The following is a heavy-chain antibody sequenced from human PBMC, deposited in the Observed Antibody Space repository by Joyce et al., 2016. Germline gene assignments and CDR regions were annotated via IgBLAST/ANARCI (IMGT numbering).Heavy chain of an antibody. J-gene: IGHJ3*02. CDR2: ISDDGSEK. Sequence: QVQLVESGGGVVQPGRSLRLACAAAGFSFMRSGMHWVRQAPGKRLEWVALISDDGSEKYYADSVKGRFTISRDNSKNTLYLQMNSLRAEDTAVYYCANLYGLDFDIWGQGTMVTVSS. D-gene: IGHD4-17*01. CDR1: GFSFMRSG. V-gene: IGHV3-30*18. CDR3: ANLYGLDFDI.